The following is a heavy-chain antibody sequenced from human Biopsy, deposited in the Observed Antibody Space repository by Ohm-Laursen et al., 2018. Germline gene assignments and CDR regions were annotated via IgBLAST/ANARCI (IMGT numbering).Heavy chain of an antibody. V-gene: IGHV1-46*01. CDR1: GYTLTSYY. Sequence: GASVKASCTASGYTLTSYYTHSVRQAPGQGLGWMGMITPSGSTTSYPQIFQGRVTMTRDTSKSTVYMELSSLRSADTAVYFCARNTGWYGDLYYFDYWGQGTLVTVSS. D-gene: IGHD6-19*01. CDR2: ITPSGSTT. CDR3: ARNTGWYGDLYYFDY. J-gene: IGHJ4*02.